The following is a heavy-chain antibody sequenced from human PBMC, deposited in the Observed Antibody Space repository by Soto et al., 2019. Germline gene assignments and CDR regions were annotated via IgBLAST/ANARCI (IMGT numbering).Heavy chain of an antibody. CDR1: GGTFSSYA. J-gene: IGHJ3*02. Sequence: QVQLVQSGAEVKKPGSSVKVSCKASGGTFSSYAISWVRQSPGQGLEWMGGIIPIFGTANYAQKFQGRVTITADESTSTAYMELSSRRSEDTAVEYCARDRIAAAGWDAFDIWGQGTMVTVSS. D-gene: IGHD6-13*01. CDR2: IIPIFGTA. V-gene: IGHV1-69*12. CDR3: ARDRIAAAGWDAFDI.